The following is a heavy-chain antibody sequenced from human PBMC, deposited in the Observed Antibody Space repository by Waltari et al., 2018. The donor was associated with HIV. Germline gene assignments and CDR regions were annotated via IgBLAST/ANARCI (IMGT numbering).Heavy chain of an antibody. V-gene: IGHV4-61*02. CDR1: GASISSGSYY. CDR3: ARELSDYGATAWFDY. Sequence: QVQLQESGPGLVKPSQTLSLNCTVSGASISSGSYYWGWIRQAAGKGLEWSGRIYTSGNTNYRPSLKSRVTISMDTSKNQFSLRLSSVTAADTAVYYCARELSDYGATAWFDYWGRGTLVTVSS. J-gene: IGHJ4*02. CDR2: IYTSGNT. D-gene: IGHD3-16*01.